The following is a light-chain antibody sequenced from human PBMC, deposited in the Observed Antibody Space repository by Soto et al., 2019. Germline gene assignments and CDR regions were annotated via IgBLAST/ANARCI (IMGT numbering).Light chain of an antibody. CDR2: GAS. Sequence: IQLTQSPSSLSASVGDRVTITCRASQGISSYLGWYQQKPGKAPKRLIFGASNLESGVPSRFSGTGSGTEFILTITNLQPEDFATYYCLQHTYIWSFGQGTKVDIK. CDR1: QGISSY. CDR3: LQHTYIWS. J-gene: IGKJ1*01. V-gene: IGKV1-17*02.